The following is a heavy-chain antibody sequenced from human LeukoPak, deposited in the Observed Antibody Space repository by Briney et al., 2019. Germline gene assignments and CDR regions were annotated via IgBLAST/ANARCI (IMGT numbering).Heavy chain of an antibody. CDR3: ARESIRYSYGSRDRAFDI. CDR1: GYTFTGYY. Sequence: ASVKVSCKASGYTFTGYYMHWVRQAPGQGLEWMGRINPNSGGTNYAQKFQGRVTMTRDTSISTAYMELSRLRSDDTAVYYCARESIRYSYGSRDRAFDIWGQGTMVTVSS. V-gene: IGHV1-2*06. J-gene: IGHJ3*02. CDR2: INPNSGGT. D-gene: IGHD5-18*01.